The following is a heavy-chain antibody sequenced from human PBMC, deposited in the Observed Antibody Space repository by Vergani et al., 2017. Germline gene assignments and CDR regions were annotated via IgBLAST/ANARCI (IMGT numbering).Heavy chain of an antibody. CDR3: AKDIIPNSAIPGTFDD. Sequence: QVQLVESGGGVVQPGGSLKLSCAASGFTFSSYDMHWVRQAPGKGLEWLAFIRNDGSSKYYADSVKGLITISRDNSKNTHYLQINSLRTEDTAVYYCAKDIIPNSAIPGTFDDWGKG. CDR1: GFTFSSYD. CDR2: IRNDGSSK. D-gene: IGHD2-21*02. J-gene: IGHJ4*02. V-gene: IGHV3-30*02.